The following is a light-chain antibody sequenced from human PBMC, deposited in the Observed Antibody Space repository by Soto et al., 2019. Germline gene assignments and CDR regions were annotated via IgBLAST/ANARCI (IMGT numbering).Light chain of an antibody. J-gene: IGKJ5*01. Sequence: EIVMTHSPATLSLSPWEIATLSCWASQSVSSYLAWYQQKPGQAPRLLIYDASNRATGIPARFSGSGSGTDFTHTISSLEPEDFAVYYCQQRSNWPTTFGQGTRLEIK. CDR2: DAS. CDR3: QQRSNWPTT. CDR1: QSVSSY. V-gene: IGKV3-11*01.